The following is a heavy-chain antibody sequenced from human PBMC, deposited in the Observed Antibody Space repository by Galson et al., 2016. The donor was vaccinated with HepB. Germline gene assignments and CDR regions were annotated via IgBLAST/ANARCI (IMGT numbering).Heavy chain of an antibody. CDR2: IDNEATQT. J-gene: IGHJ4*02. V-gene: IGHV3-74*01. D-gene: IGHD3-22*01. CDR3: ARGAMGNYYNSSGYPIFDY. CDR1: GFTFRNYW. Sequence: SLRLSCAVSGFTFRNYWMHWIRQTPGMGLEWVARIDNEATQTSYADSVEGRFTISRDNAKNSLYLQMNSLRAEDTAVYYCARGAMGNYYNSSGYPIFDYWGQGTLVTISS.